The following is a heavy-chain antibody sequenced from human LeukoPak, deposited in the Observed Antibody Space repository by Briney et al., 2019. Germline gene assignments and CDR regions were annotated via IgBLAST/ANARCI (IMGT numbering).Heavy chain of an antibody. CDR1: GYTFTSYY. J-gene: IGHJ2*01. CDR3: ARADPTRYFDL. CDR2: INPSGGST. Sequence: GASVKVSCKASGYTFTSYYMHWVRHAPGQGLEWMGIINPSGGSTSFAQKFQVRVTMTRDTSTSTVYMELSSLRSEDTAVYYCARADPTRYFDLWGRGTLVTVSS. V-gene: IGHV1-46*01.